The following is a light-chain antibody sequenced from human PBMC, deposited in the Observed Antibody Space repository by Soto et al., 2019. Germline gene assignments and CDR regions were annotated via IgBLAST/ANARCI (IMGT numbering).Light chain of an antibody. CDR1: NSDIGGYDY. CDR3: SSYTTTTPVV. V-gene: IGLV2-14*03. J-gene: IGLJ2*01. CDR2: DVN. Sequence: QPVLTQPASVSGSPGQSITISCTGTNSDIGGYDYVSWYQHHPGKAPRLLIYDVNNWPSGVSDRFSGSKSGNTASLTISGLQAEDEAVYYCSSYTTTTPVVFGGGTKLTVL.